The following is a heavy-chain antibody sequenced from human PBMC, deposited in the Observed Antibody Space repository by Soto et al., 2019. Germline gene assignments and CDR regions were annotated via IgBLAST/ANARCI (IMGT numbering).Heavy chain of an antibody. CDR2: INPSGGST. CDR1: GYSFTSDH. V-gene: IGHV1-46*01. CDR3: ARDYYDSSGYYYVGY. Sequence: ASMKVTCHSSGYSFTSDHIHWVRPAPRQGLEWMGIINPSGGSTSYAQKFQGRVTMTRDTSTSTVYMELSSLRSEDTAVYYCARDYYDSSGYYYVGYWGQGTLVTFS. J-gene: IGHJ4*02. D-gene: IGHD3-22*01.